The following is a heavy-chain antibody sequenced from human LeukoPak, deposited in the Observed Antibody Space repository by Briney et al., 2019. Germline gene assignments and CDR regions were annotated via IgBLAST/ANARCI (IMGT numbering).Heavy chain of an antibody. Sequence: SETLSLTCAVYGGSFSGYYWSWIRQPPGKGLEWIGYMFFSGSINYTSSLKSRVTISVDASKNQFSLKLTSVSAADTAVCYCARDRAPVTMIRGAPGGFDPWGQGTLVTVSS. CDR3: ARDRAPVTMIRGAPGGFDP. CDR2: MFFSGSI. J-gene: IGHJ5*02. CDR1: GGSFSGYY. D-gene: IGHD3-10*01. V-gene: IGHV4-34*11.